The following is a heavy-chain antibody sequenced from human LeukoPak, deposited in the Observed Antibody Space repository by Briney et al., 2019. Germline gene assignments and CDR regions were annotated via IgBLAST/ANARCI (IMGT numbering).Heavy chain of an antibody. CDR1: GFTFYSYW. CDR3: ARGGSSSWYIGLDY. J-gene: IGHJ4*02. Sequence: GGTLRFSCAASGFTFYSYWMHRERQAAGHELVWVSRTNNDGRSTSYADSVKGRLTISRDNAKNTLYLQMNSLRAEDTAVYYCARGGSSSWYIGLDYWGQGTLVTVSS. V-gene: IGHV3-74*01. D-gene: IGHD6-13*01. CDR2: TNNDGRST.